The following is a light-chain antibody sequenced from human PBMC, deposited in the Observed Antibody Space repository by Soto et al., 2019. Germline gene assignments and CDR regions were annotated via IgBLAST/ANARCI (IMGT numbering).Light chain of an antibody. CDR1: QSVSSY. CDR2: DAS. V-gene: IGKV3-11*01. CDR3: QQRSNWPPIS. Sequence: EIVLPQSPATLSLSPGERATLSCRASQSVSSYLAWYQQKPGQAPRLLLYDASNRATGIPARFSGSGSGTDFTHTISSLEPEDFAVYYCQQRSNWPPISFGQGTQLEIK. J-gene: IGKJ5*01.